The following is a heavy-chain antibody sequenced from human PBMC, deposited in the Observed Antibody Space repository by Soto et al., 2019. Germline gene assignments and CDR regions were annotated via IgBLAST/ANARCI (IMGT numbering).Heavy chain of an antibody. CDR1: GYTFTSYA. CDR2: INAGNGNT. CDR3: ARGSIRFGELLGWFDP. D-gene: IGHD3-10*01. Sequence: QVQLVQSGAEVKKPGASVKVSCKASGYTFTSYAMHWVRQAPGQRLEWMGWINAGNGNTKYSQKFQGRVTITRDTSASTAYMEMSSLRSEDTDVNYCARGSIRFGELLGWFDPWGQGTLVTVSS. J-gene: IGHJ5*02. V-gene: IGHV1-3*01.